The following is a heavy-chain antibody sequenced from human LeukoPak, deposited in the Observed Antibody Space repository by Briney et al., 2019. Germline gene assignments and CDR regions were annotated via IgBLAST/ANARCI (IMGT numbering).Heavy chain of an antibody. Sequence: SVKVSCKASGGTFSSYAISWVRQAPGQGLEWMGGIIPIFGTANYAQKFQGRVTITADGSTSTAYMELSSLRSEDTAVYYCAGDTYYDYVWGSYRLSYWGQGTLVTVSS. J-gene: IGHJ4*02. CDR1: GGTFSSYA. V-gene: IGHV1-69*13. D-gene: IGHD3-16*02. CDR3: AGDTYYDYVWGSYRLSY. CDR2: IIPIFGTA.